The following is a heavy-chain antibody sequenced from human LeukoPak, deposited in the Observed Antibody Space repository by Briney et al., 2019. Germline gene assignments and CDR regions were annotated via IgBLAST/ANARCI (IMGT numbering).Heavy chain of an antibody. CDR2: ITGSGGTT. J-gene: IGHJ4*02. V-gene: IGHV3-23*01. D-gene: IGHD6-19*01. Sequence: GGSLRLSCEASGFTFSSSAMSWVRQAPGKGLEWVSAITGSGGTTHYADSVKGRFTISRDNSKNTLYLQMNSLRAEDSAVYCCAKDPYSSGWAYFDYWGQGTLVTVSS. CDR1: GFTFSSSA. CDR3: AKDPYSSGWAYFDY.